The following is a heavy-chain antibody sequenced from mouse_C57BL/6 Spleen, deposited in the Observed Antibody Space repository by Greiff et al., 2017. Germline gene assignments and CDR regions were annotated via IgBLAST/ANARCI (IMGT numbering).Heavy chain of an antibody. CDR2: ISSGSSTI. CDR3: ARDYGNSLAWFAY. D-gene: IGHD2-1*01. V-gene: IGHV5-17*01. J-gene: IGHJ3*01. Sequence: EVKLMESGGGLVKPGGSLKLSCAASGFTFSDYGMHWVRQAPEKGLEWVAYISSGSSTIYYADTVKGRLTISRDNAKNTLFLQMTSLRSEDTAMYYCARDYGNSLAWFAYWGQGTLVTVSA. CDR1: GFTFSDYG.